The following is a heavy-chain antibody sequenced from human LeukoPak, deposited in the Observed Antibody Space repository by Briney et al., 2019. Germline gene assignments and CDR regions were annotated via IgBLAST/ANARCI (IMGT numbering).Heavy chain of an antibody. CDR1: GYTLTELS. CDR3: ARDLAQDYGMDV. J-gene: IGHJ6*02. V-gene: IGHV1-46*01. Sequence: ASVKVSCKVSGYTLTELSMHWVRQAPGQGLEWMGVINPGGGGTSYAQKFQGRVTMTRDTSTSTVYMELSSLRSEDTAVYYCARDLAQDYGMDVWGQGTTVTVSS. CDR2: INPGGGGT.